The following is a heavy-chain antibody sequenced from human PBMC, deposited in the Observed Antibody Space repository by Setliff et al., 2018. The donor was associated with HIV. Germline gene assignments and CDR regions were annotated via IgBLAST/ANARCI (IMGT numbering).Heavy chain of an antibody. CDR1: GFTFTDYA. V-gene: IGHV3-23*01. D-gene: IGHD2-21*01. J-gene: IGHJ4*01. CDR3: ARDGIAGGAYPPYYFDY. Sequence: GGSLRLSCEASGFTFTDYAMSWVRQAPGKGLEWISVISGSGEHSFYADSVRGRFTVSRDNSRNTLYLQMNRLRVDDSALYYCARDGIAGGAYPPYYFDYWGHGTLVTVSS. CDR2: ISGSGEHS.